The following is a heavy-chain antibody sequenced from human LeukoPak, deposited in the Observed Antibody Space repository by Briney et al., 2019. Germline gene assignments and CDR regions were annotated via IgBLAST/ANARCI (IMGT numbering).Heavy chain of an antibody. Sequence: ASVKVSCKASGGTFSSYAISWVRQAPGQGLGWMGGIIPIFGTANYAQKFQGRVTITTAESTSTAYMELSSLRSEDTAVYYCARSDYDSSGYYFDYWGQGTLVTVSS. D-gene: IGHD3-22*01. V-gene: IGHV1-69*05. CDR3: ARSDYDSSGYYFDY. CDR1: GGTFSSYA. J-gene: IGHJ4*02. CDR2: IIPIFGTA.